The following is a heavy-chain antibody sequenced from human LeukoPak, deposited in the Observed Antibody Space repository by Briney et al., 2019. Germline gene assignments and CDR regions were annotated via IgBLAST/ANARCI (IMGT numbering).Heavy chain of an antibody. CDR3: TRLRPAGIESYFYYGMDV. J-gene: IGHJ6*02. D-gene: IGHD6-13*01. Sequence: GGSLKLSCAASGFTFSGSAIHWVRQASGKGLEWVGRIRTKADNSATAYAASVKGRFTISRDDSKNTAFLEMNSLKTEDTAVYYCTRLRPAGIESYFYYGMDVWGQGTSVTVS. CDR1: GFTFSGSA. V-gene: IGHV3-73*01. CDR2: IRTKADNSAT.